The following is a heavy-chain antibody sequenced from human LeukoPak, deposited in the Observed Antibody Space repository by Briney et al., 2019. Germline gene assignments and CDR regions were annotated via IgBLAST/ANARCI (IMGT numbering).Heavy chain of an antibody. V-gene: IGHV4-59*03. Sequence: SETLSLTCTVSGDFTSNFYWNWIRQSPGKGPEWIGNTHYSGSSVYNPSLKGRGTISIDTSRRQFFLKLNSVTAADTAVYFCALAPNSNWFDFWGPGILVTVSS. CDR2: THYSGSS. CDR3: ALAPNSNWFDF. CDR1: GDFTSNFY. J-gene: IGHJ5*01. D-gene: IGHD2-8*01.